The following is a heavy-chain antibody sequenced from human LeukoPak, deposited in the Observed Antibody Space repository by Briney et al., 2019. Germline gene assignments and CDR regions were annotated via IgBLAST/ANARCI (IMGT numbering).Heavy chain of an antibody. CDR2: IYYSGGT. D-gene: IGHD3-16*01. J-gene: IGHJ4*02. CDR1: GGSINSYY. CDR3: ARQPFGTYFDY. V-gene: IGHV4-59*08. Sequence: KPSETLSLTCTVSGGSINSYYWTWIRQPPGRGLGWIGYIYYSGGTNYNPSLKSRVTISVDTSKNQFSLKLSSVTAADTAVYYCARQPFGTYFDYWGPGTLVTVSS.